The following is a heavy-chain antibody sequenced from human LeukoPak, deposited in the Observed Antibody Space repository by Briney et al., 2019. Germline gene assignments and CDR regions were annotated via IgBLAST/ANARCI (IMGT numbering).Heavy chain of an antibody. V-gene: IGHV4-39*07. CDR3: ARARVATTPLGWFDP. CDR2: IFYSGSA. J-gene: IGHJ5*02. CDR1: GGSISTSNYY. Sequence: SETLSLTCTVSGGSISTSNYYWGWIRQPPGKGLEWIGNIFYSGSAYYSPSLRSRVTISVDTSKNQFSLKLSSVTAADTAVYYCARARVATTPLGWFDPWGQGTLVTVSS. D-gene: IGHD5-12*01.